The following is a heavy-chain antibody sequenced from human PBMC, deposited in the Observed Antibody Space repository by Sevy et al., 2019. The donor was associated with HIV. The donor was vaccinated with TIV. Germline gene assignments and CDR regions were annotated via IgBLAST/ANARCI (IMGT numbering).Heavy chain of an antibody. CDR2: ISFLSNYI. D-gene: IGHD3-10*01. CDR1: GFTFSAYS. V-gene: IGHV3-21*01. CDR3: ARDSHINMQYFQH. Sequence: GGSLRLSCAASGFTFSAYSMNWVRQAPGKGLEWVSSISFLSNYIYYADSVKGRFIISRDNAKSSLYLQMNSLRAEDTTVYYCARDSHINMQYFQHWGQGTRVTVSS. J-gene: IGHJ1*01.